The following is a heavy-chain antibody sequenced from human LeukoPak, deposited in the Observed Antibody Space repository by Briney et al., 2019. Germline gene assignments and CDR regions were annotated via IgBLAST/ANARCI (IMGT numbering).Heavy chain of an antibody. CDR3: AANGGYIDY. Sequence: PGGSLRLSSAASGFSFSVSGMYGVRQAPGEGLEWVAVISYDGSNKYYADSVKGRFTISRDNSKNTLYLQMNSLRTVDTAVYYCAANGGYIDYWGQGTLVTVSS. J-gene: IGHJ4*02. D-gene: IGHD2-8*01. CDR2: ISYDGSNK. V-gene: IGHV3-30*19. CDR1: GFSFSVSG.